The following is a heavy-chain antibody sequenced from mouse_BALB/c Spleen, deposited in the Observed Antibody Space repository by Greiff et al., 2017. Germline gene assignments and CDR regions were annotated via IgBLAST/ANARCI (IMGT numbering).Heavy chain of an antibody. CDR2: ISYSGST. V-gene: IGHV3-2*02. J-gene: IGHJ1*01. CDR1: GYSITSDYA. CDR3: ARKDLLWLRREGWYFDV. Sequence: EVKLMESGPGLVKPSQSLSLTCTVTGYSITSDYAWNWIRQFPGNKLEWMGYISYSGSTSYNPSLKSRISITRDTSKNQFFLQLNSVTTEDTATYYCARKDLLWLRREGWYFDVWGAGTTVTVSS. D-gene: IGHD2-2*01.